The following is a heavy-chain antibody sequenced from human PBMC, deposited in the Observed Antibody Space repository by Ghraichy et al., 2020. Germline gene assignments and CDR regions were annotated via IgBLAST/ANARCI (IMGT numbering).Heavy chain of an antibody. CDR2: ITGSGGNI. Sequence: GGSLRLSCVGSGFTFSGYAMNWVRQSPGKGLDWVSYITGSGGNIFYADSVKGRFTISRDNAQNSLSLQMNSLRDEDTAVYYCARGSRVLRYYYYVGMDVWGQGTTVTGSS. CDR3: ARGSRVLRYYYYVGMDV. CDR1: GFTFSGYA. D-gene: IGHD1-14*01. V-gene: IGHV3-48*02. J-gene: IGHJ6*02.